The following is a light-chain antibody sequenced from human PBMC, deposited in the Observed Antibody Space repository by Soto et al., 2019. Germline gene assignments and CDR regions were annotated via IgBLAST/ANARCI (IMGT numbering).Light chain of an antibody. CDR1: SSDVGAYSY. Sequence: ALTQPPSASGSPGQSVTISCTGTSSDVGAYSYVSWYQQHPGKAPKLMIYEVSKRPSGVPDRFSGSKSGNTASLTVSGLQAEDEADYYCSSYAGSNNFVVFGGGTKLTVL. J-gene: IGLJ2*01. CDR2: EVS. CDR3: SSYAGSNNFVV. V-gene: IGLV2-8*01.